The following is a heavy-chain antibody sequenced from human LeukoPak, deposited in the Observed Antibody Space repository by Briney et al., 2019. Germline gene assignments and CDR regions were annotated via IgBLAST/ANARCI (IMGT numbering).Heavy chain of an antibody. CDR2: IAAYSGDI. V-gene: IGHV1-18*01. Sequence: ASVKVSCKASGYTFSNYGLNWVRQAPGQGLEWVGRIAAYSGDINYAEKFRGRVTLSTDTSTSTVYMELSSLRSEDTAVYYCARTVDCSSTSCSEGGLDYWGQGTLVTVSS. CDR3: ARTVDCSSTSCSEGGLDY. CDR1: GYTFSNYG. J-gene: IGHJ4*02. D-gene: IGHD2-2*01.